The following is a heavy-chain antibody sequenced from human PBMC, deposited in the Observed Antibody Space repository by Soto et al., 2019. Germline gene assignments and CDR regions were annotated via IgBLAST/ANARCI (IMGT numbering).Heavy chain of an antibody. CDR2: IRSKANSYAT. CDR3: TRRSAADGY. V-gene: IGHV3-73*01. J-gene: IGHJ4*02. D-gene: IGHD6-13*01. CDR1: GFTFSGSA. Sequence: LRLSCAASGFTFSGSAMHWVRQASGKGLEWVGRIRSKANSYATAYAASVKGRFTISRDDSKNTAYLQMNSLKTEDTAVYYCTRRSAADGYWGQGTLVTVSS.